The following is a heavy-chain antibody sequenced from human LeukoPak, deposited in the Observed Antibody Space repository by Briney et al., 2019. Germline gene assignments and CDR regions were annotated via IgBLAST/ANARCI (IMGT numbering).Heavy chain of an antibody. J-gene: IGHJ4*02. CDR3: AKEGIAAALFDY. D-gene: IGHD6-13*01. CDR1: RFTFSRYA. Sequence: PVGSLSLSCAASRFTFSRYAMSWVRQPARKEREGVSAISESGGSPYYADSVKRRFTISRDNSKNTLYLQMNSLRAEDTAVYYCAKEGIAAALFDYWGQGTLVTVSS. V-gene: IGHV3-23*01. CDR2: ISESGGSP.